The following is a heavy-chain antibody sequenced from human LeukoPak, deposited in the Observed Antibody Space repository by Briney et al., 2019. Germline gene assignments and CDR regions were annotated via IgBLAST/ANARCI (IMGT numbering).Heavy chain of an antibody. V-gene: IGHV4-59*08. J-gene: IGHJ4*02. D-gene: IGHD2-21*02. CDR3: ARATAIYEAFDY. Sequence: KPSETLSLTCTVSGGSISTYYWSWIRQPPGKGLEWIGYVYYSGSTNYNPSLKSRVTISVDTSKNQFSLKLSSVTAADTAVYYCARATAIYEAFDYWGQGILVTVSS. CDR2: VYYSGST. CDR1: GGSISTYY.